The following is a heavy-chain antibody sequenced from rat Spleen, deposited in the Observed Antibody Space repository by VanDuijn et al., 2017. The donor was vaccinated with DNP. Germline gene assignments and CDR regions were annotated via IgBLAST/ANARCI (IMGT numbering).Heavy chain of an antibody. CDR2: INTDGGST. D-gene: IGHD1-11*01. V-gene: IGHV5-58*01. CDR1: GFIFSNYW. Sequence: EVQLVESGGGPVQPGRSLKLSCLASGFIFSNYWMTWIRQAPGKGLEWVSSINTDGGSTYYPDSVKGRFTISRDNAENTVYLQMSKLGSEDTAIYYCARAATEGIDYWGQGVMVTVSS. CDR3: ARAATEGIDY. J-gene: IGHJ2*01.